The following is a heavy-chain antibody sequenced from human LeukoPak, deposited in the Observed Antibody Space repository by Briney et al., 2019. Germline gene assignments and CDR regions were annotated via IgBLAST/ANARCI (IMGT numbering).Heavy chain of an antibody. CDR1: GGSISTSSSY. D-gene: IGHD2-2*02. CDR2: IYYSGST. J-gene: IGHJ4*02. V-gene: IGHV4-39*07. CDR3: ARGRRAIYPLDY. Sequence: SETLSLTCIVSGGSISTSSSYWGWIRQPPGKGLEWIGSIYYSGSTYYNPSLKSRVTISVDTSKNQFSLKLSSVTAADTAVYYCARGRRAIYPLDYWGQGTLVTVSS.